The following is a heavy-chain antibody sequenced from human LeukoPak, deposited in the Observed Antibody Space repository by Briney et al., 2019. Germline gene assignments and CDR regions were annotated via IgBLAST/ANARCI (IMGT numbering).Heavy chain of an antibody. Sequence: ASVKVSCKASGYTFTNYGISWVRQAPGQWLEWMGWVSAYGDDTDHVEKFRGRIPMTTDTSTNTAYVEWRSLRSDNTAVYYCARDCIGCLGFDYWGQGTLVTVSS. CDR1: GYTFTNYG. D-gene: IGHD5/OR15-5a*01. V-gene: IGHV1-18*01. J-gene: IGHJ4*02. CDR2: VSAYGDDT. CDR3: ARDCIGCLGFDY.